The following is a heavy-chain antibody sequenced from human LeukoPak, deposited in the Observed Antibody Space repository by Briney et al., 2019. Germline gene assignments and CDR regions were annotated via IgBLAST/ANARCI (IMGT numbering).Heavy chain of an antibody. V-gene: IGHV3-7*01. CDR3: AKSSLGYYDSSGYDY. D-gene: IGHD3-22*01. Sequence: QPGGSLRLSCAASGFTFSSYWMSWVRQAPGKGLEWVANIKQDGSEKYYVDSVKGRFTISRDNAKNSLYLQMNSLRAEDTAVYYCAKSSLGYYDSSGYDYWGQGTLVTVSS. J-gene: IGHJ4*02. CDR1: GFTFSSYW. CDR2: IKQDGSEK.